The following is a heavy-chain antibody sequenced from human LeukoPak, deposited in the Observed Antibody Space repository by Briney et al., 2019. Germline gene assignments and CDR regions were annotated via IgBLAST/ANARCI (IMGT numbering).Heavy chain of an antibody. V-gene: IGHV1-2*02. Sequence: SVKVSCKASGYTFTVYYIHWVRQAPGQGLEWMGWMNPNSGDTYYAQKFQGRVTVTRDTSISTAYMELSRLKSDDTAVYYCARGGEEGDTIWNWFDPWGQGTLVTVSS. CDR1: GYTFTVYY. D-gene: IGHD3-16*01. J-gene: IGHJ5*02. CDR3: ARGGEEGDTIWNWFDP. CDR2: MNPNSGDT.